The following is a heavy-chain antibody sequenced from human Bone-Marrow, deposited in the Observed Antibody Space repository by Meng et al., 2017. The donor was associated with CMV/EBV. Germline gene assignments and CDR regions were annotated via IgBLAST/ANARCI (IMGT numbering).Heavy chain of an antibody. Sequence: SETLSLTCTVSGGSMSRYYWSWIRQAPGKGLEWIGYVPYSGIISYKPALKSRVSISVDMSKKQFSLSLNSVTAADTAVYYCAGGSPNGGWDQIDYWGQGMRVTASS. D-gene: IGHD6-19*01. CDR2: VPYSGII. V-gene: IGHV4-59*01. CDR3: AGGSPNGGWDQIDY. CDR1: GGSMSRYY. J-gene: IGHJ4*02.